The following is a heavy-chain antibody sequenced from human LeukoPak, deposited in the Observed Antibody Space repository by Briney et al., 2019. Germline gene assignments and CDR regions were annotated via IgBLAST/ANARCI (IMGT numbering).Heavy chain of an antibody. CDR3: AGSAAAGTPHDAFDI. Sequence: ASVKVSCKASGYTFTGYYMHWVRQAPGQGLEWMGWINPNSGGTNYAQKFQGWVTMTRDTSISTAYMELSRLRSDDTAVYYCAGSAAAGTPHDAFDIWGQGTMVTVSS. D-gene: IGHD6-13*01. CDR2: INPNSGGT. CDR1: GYTFTGYY. J-gene: IGHJ3*02. V-gene: IGHV1-2*04.